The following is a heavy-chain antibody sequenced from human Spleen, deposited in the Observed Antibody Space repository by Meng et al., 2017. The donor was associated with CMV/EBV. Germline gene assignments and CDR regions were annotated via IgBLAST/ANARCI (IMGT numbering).Heavy chain of an antibody. V-gene: IGHV3-72*01. CDR1: GFTFKTFT. D-gene: IGHD1-1*01. J-gene: IGHJ4*02. Sequence: GESLKISCAASGFTFKTFTMSWVRQAPGRGLEWVGRSRNKANRYTTEYAASVKGRYTVSRDESNNSLYLQMNHMKTEDPAVYYCVRGYNSFDSWGQGTLVTVSS. CDR3: VRGYNSFDS. CDR2: SRNKANRYTT.